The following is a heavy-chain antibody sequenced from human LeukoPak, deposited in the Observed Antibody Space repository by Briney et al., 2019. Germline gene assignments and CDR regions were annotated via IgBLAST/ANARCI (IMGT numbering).Heavy chain of an antibody. J-gene: IGHJ4*02. D-gene: IGHD1-7*01. Sequence: GGSLRLSCAASGFTFNNCGMHWVRQAPGKGLEWVAFIRFDGSNKYYADSVKGRFTISRDNSKSTVYLQMNSLRAEDTAVYYCAKDKSAGTTAGLVFDYWGQGTLVTVSS. CDR1: GFTFNNCG. CDR3: AKDKSAGTTAGLVFDY. V-gene: IGHV3-30*02. CDR2: IRFDGSNK.